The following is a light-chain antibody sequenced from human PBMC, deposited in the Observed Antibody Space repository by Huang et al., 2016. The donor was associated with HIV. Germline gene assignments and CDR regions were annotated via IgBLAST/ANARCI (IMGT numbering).Light chain of an antibody. J-gene: IGKJ3*01. CDR2: CAS. CDR3: QQYNNWPSFT. Sequence: EIVMTQSTATLSVSPGERVTLSCRASQSVSSNLAWYQQKPGQAPRRLIYCASVRGTGSPDRLRGSGSGAEFTLTISSLQSEDFAVYYCQQYNNWPSFTFGPGTKVDIK. V-gene: IGKV3-15*01. CDR1: QSVSSN.